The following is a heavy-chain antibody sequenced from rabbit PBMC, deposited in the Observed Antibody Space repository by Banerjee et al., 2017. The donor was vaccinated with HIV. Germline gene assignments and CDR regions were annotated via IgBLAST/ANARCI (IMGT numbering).Heavy chain of an antibody. J-gene: IGHJ4*01. V-gene: IGHV1S47*01. CDR2: IDPVFGRT. CDR3: ARRWTASDTYNL. CDR1: GFDLSSYA. Sequence: QEQLKETGGGLVQPGGSLTLSCKASGFDLSSYAMNWVRQAPGKGLEWIGYIDPVFGRTYYATWVNGRFTISSHNAQNTLYLQLNSLTAADTATYFCARRWTASDTYNLWGPGTLVTVS. D-gene: IGHD1-1*01.